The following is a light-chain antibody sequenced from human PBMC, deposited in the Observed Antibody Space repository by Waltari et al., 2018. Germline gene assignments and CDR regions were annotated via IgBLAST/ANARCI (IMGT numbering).Light chain of an antibody. V-gene: IGLV2-23*01. CDR1: GSDVGISNV. Sequence: QSALAQPASVSGSPGQSVTISCTGAGSDVGISNVVSWYQQHPGKAPKLMIYEAYTRPSGVSNRFSGSKSGNTASLTISGLQTDDEAEYYCCTYAGSSTWVFGGGTKLTVL. CDR2: EAY. J-gene: IGLJ3*02. CDR3: CTYAGSSTWV.